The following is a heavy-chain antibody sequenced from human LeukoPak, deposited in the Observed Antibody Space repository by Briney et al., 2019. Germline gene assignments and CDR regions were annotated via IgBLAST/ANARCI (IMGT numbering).Heavy chain of an antibody. V-gene: IGHV1-69*04. D-gene: IGHD1-26*01. CDR1: GYTFTSYG. J-gene: IGHJ4*02. CDR3: ARGSGATHLFDY. Sequence: ASVKVSCKASGYTFTSYGISWVRQAPGQGLEWMGRIIPILGIANYAQKFQGRVTITADKSTSTAYMELSSLRSEDTAVYYCARGSGATHLFDYWGQGTLVTVSS. CDR2: IIPILGIA.